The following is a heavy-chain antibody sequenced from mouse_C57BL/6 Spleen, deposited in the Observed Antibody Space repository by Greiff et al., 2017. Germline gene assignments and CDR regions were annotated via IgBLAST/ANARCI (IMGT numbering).Heavy chain of an antibody. CDR2: IYPGSGST. J-gene: IGHJ2*01. V-gene: IGHV1-55*01. CDR1: GYTFTSYW. D-gene: IGHD1-1*01. Sequence: QVQLQQPGAELVKPGASVKMSCKASGYTFTSYWITWVKQRPGQGLEWIGDIYPGSGSTNYNEKFKSKATLPVDTSSSTAYMQLSSLTSEDSAVYYCARGLRSYGSGFDYWGQGTTLTVSS. CDR3: ARGLRSYGSGFDY.